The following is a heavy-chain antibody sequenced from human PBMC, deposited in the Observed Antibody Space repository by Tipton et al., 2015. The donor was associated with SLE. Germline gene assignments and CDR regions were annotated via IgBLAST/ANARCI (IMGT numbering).Heavy chain of an antibody. J-gene: IGHJ4*02. CDR3: ARDHPVAGPFDY. D-gene: IGHD6-19*01. CDR2: IYTSGST. V-gene: IGHV4-4*07. CDR1: GGSISNYY. Sequence: SLTCTVSGGSISNYYWSWIRQPAGKGLEWIGRIYTSGSTNYNPSLKSRVTMSVDTSKNQFSLKLSSVTAADTAVYYCARDHPVAGPFDYWGQGTLVTVSS.